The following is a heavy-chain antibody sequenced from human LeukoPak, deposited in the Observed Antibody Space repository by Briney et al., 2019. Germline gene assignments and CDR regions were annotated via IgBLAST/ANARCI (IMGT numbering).Heavy chain of an antibody. CDR1: GFTFDDYA. V-gene: IGHV3-9*01. CDR3: AKGSGFDY. Sequence: GGSLRLSCAASGFTFDDYAMHWVRQAPGKGLEWVSGISWNSGSIGYADSVKGRFTISRDNAKNSLYLQMNSLRAEDTALYYCAKGSGFDYWGQGTLVTVSS. CDR2: ISWNSGSI. D-gene: IGHD3-10*01. J-gene: IGHJ4*02.